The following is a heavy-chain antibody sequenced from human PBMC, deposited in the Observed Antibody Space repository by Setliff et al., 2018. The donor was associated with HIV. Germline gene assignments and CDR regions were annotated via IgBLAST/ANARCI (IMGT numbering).Heavy chain of an antibody. V-gene: IGHV4-4*09. CDR2: IFASGSS. Sequence: PSETLSLTCTVSGGSISSYCWNWIRQPPGKGLEWIGYIFASGSSLYNPSLQSRVSISIDTSKNQFSLKLSSVTAADTAVYYRARRIDNSGSLPAKNWFDTWGQGRLVTVSS. D-gene: IGHD3-10*01. CDR3: ARRIDNSGSLPAKNWFDT. CDR1: GGSISSYC. J-gene: IGHJ5*02.